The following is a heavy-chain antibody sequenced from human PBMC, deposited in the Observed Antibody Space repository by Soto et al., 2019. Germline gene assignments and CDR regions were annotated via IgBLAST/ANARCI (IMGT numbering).Heavy chain of an antibody. CDR2: ISFDGSNK. V-gene: IGHV3-30-3*01. CDR3: ARDIGMARLLFDY. Sequence: GGSLRLSCAASGFTFSSHAMHWVRQAPGKGLEWVAVISFDGSNKYYADSVKGRFTISRDNSKNTLYLQMNSLRAEDTAVYYCARDIGMARLLFDYWGQGTLVTVSS. J-gene: IGHJ4*02. CDR1: GFTFSSHA. D-gene: IGHD2-21*02.